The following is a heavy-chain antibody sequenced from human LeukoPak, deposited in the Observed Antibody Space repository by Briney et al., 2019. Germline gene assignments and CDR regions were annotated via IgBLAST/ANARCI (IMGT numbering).Heavy chain of an antibody. D-gene: IGHD2-15*01. CDR3: AKGTADIVVVVAAKGSYNWFDP. J-gene: IGHJ5*02. CDR1: GFTFSSYA. Sequence: GGSLRLSCAASGFTFSSYAMSWVRQAPGKGLEWVSGISGSGSSTYYAESVKGRFTISRDNSKNTLYLQMNSLRAEDTAVYYCAKGTADIVVVVAAKGSYNWFDPWGQGTLVTVSS. CDR2: ISGSGSST. V-gene: IGHV3-23*01.